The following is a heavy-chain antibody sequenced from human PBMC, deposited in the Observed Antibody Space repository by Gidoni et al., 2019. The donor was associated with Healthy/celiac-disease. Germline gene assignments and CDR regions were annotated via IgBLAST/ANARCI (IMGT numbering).Heavy chain of an antibody. V-gene: IGHV4-39*01. Sequence: QLQLQESGPGLVKPSETLSLTCTVSGGSISSSSYYWGWIRQPPGKGLEWIGSIYYSGSTYYNPSLKSRVTISVDTSKNQFSLKLSSVTAADTAVYYCARLEGVGELSIDYWGQGTLVTVSS. D-gene: IGHD3-10*01. J-gene: IGHJ4*02. CDR3: ARLEGVGELSIDY. CDR1: GGSISSSSYY. CDR2: IYYSGST.